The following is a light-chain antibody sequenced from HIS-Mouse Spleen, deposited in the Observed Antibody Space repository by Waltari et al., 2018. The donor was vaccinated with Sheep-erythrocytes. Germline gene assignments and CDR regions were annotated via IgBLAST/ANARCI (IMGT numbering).Light chain of an antibody. CDR3: SSYTSSSTLGV. CDR2: EVS. V-gene: IGLV2-14*01. Sequence: LTQPASVSGSPGQSISISCTGTSSDVGGYNYVSWYQQHPGKAPKLMIYEVSNRPSGVSNRFSGSKSGNTASLTISGLQAEDEADYYCSSYTSSSTLGVFGGGTKLTVL. CDR1: SSDVGGYNY. J-gene: IGLJ3*02.